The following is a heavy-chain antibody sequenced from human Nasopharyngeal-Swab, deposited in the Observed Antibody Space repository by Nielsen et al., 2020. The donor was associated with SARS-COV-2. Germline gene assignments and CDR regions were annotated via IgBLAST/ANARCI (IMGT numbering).Heavy chain of an antibody. J-gene: IGHJ4*02. CDR3: ARGQLYDY. V-gene: IGHV1-18*04. CDR2: ISAYNGNT. CDR1: GYSFTSYW. Sequence: GESLKISCKGSGYSFTSYWISWVRQAPGQGLEWMGWISAYNGNTNYAQKLQGRVTMTTDTSTSTAYMELRSLRSDDTAVYYCARGQLYDYWGQGTLVTVSS. D-gene: IGHD6-6*01.